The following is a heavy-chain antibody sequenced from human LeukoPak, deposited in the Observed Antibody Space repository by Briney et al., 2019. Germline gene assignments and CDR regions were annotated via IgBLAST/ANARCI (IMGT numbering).Heavy chain of an antibody. CDR3: ARGNWNGNWFDP. J-gene: IGHJ5*02. Sequence: ASVKVSCKVSGYTLIELSMHWVRQAPGKGLEWMGGFDPEDGETIYAQKFQGRVTMTEDTSTDTAYMELSSLRSEDTAVYYCARGNWNGNWFDPWGQGTLVTVSS. D-gene: IGHD1-20*01. CDR2: FDPEDGET. V-gene: IGHV1-24*01. CDR1: GYTLIELS.